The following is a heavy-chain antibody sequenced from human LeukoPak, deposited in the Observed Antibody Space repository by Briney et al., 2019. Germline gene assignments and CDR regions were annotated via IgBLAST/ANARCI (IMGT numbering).Heavy chain of an antibody. D-gene: IGHD6-6*01. CDR3: AREGSSSLNY. V-gene: IGHV3-21*01. Sequence: PGGSLRLSCAASGFTFSSYSMNWVRQAPGKGLEGVSSISSSSSYIYYADSVKGRFTISRDNAKNSLYLQMNSLRAEDTAVYYCAREGSSSLNYWGQGTLVTVSS. CDR1: GFTFSSYS. CDR2: ISSSSSYI. J-gene: IGHJ4*02.